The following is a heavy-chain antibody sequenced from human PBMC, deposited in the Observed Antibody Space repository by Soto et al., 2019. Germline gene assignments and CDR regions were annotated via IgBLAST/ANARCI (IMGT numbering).Heavy chain of an antibody. D-gene: IGHD3-3*01. Sequence: EVQLVESGGDLVQPGGSLRLSCVASGFSLSDHYMDWVRQAPGKGLEWVGRITNRPYSYTTDYAESVKGRFTISRDDSKNSLFLQMNSLTTEDTAIYYCADLTWSRYYSPWGQGTLVTVSS. J-gene: IGHJ4*02. CDR2: ITNRPYSYTT. CDR3: ADLTWSRYYSP. V-gene: IGHV3-72*01. CDR1: GFSLSDHY.